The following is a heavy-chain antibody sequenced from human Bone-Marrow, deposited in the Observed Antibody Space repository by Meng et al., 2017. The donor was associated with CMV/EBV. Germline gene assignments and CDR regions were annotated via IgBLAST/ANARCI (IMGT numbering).Heavy chain of an antibody. V-gene: IGHV4-4*02. J-gene: IGHJ4*02. Sequence: CAVSGGSISSSNWWSSVRQPPGQGLEWIGEISHSGSTNYNPSLKSRVTISVDKSKTQFSLKLSSVTAADTAVYYCARESMVPAYYFDYWGQGTLVTVSS. D-gene: IGHD3-10*01. CDR2: ISHSGST. CDR3: ARESMVPAYYFDY. CDR1: GGSISSSNW.